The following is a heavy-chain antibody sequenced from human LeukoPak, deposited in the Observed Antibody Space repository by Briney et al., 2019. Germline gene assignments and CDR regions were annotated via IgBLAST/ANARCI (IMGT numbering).Heavy chain of an antibody. CDR2: IYYSGST. CDR1: GGPISSYY. D-gene: IGHD3-10*01. Sequence: SETLSLTCTVSGGPISSYYWSWIRQPPGKGLEWIGYIYYSGSTNYNPSLKSRVTISVDTSKNQFSLKLSSVTAADTAVYYCARGPGKYYYGSGSTNWFDPWGQGTLVTVSS. CDR3: ARGPGKYYYGSGSTNWFDP. V-gene: IGHV4-59*01. J-gene: IGHJ5*02.